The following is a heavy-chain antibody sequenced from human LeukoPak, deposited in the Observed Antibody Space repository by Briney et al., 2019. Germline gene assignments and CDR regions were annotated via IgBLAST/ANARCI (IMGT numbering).Heavy chain of an antibody. CDR2: ISSSSSYI. V-gene: IGHV3-21*01. CDR3: ARAAYSSTWYSRYFDL. Sequence: GGSLRLSCAASGFTFSSYSMNWVRQAPGKGLEWVSSISSSSSYIYYADSVKGRFTISRENAKNSLYLQMNSLRAGDTAVYYCARAAYSSTWYSRYFDLWGRGTLVTVSS. J-gene: IGHJ2*01. D-gene: IGHD6-13*01. CDR1: GFTFSSYS.